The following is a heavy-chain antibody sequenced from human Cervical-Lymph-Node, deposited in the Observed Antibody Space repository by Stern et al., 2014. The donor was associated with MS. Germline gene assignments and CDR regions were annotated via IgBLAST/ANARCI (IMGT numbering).Heavy chain of an antibody. CDR1: GFSLSSVGVG. V-gene: IGHV2-5*02. CDR2: LYWDDDK. Sequence: QVTLRESGPTLAKPTQTLTLTCTFSGFSLSSVGVGVGWVRQPPGKALEWLGLLYWDDDKRYRPSLKNRLNITKDTSKNQVFLSITHLDPVDTGTYYCAHSLGAFGMDVWGQGTTVTVSS. CDR3: AHSLGAFGMDV. J-gene: IGHJ6*02.